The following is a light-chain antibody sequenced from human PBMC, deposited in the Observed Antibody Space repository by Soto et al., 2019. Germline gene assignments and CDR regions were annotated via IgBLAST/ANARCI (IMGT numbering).Light chain of an antibody. CDR1: QGIGDT. Sequence: EVVMRQSPATLSVSPGDGATLSCRASQGIGDTLAWYQHKPGQTPRLLIYDTSTMATGVPTRFSGSRSGAEFTLTINSLQSEYFAVYYCQPYNNWPLTFGGGTKVEIK. CDR2: DTS. V-gene: IGKV3-15*01. J-gene: IGKJ4*01. CDR3: QPYNNWPLT.